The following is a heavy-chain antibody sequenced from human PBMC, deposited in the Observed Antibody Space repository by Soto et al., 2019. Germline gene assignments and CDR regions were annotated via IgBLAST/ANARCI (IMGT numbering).Heavy chain of an antibody. D-gene: IGHD3-3*01. V-gene: IGHV4-34*01. CDR1: GGSFSGYY. CDR2: INHSGST. CDR3: ARNRDFWSGYYRDYYMDV. J-gene: IGHJ6*03. Sequence: PSETLSLTCAVYGGSFSGYYWSWIRQPPGKGLEWIGEINHSGSTNYNPSLKSRVTISVDTSKNQFSLKLSSVTAADTAVYYCARNRDFWSGYYRDYYMDVWGKGTTVTVSS.